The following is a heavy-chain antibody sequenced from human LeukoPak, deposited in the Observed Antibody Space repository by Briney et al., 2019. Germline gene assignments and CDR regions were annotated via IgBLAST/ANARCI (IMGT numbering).Heavy chain of an antibody. V-gene: IGHV1-3*01. J-gene: IGHJ5*02. CDR2: INAGNGNT. Sequence: GASVKVSCKASGYTFTSYAMHWVRQAPGQRLEWMGWINAGNGNTKYSQKFQGRVTITRDTSASTAYMELSSLRSEDTAVYYCARSTLRGYSYGILGWFDPWGQGTLVTVSS. CDR1: GYTFTSYA. CDR3: ARSTLRGYSYGILGWFDP. D-gene: IGHD5-18*01.